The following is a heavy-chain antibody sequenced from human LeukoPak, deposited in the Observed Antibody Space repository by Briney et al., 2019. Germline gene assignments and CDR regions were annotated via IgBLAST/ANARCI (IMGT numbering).Heavy chain of an antibody. Sequence: SETLSLTCNVSGGSISSYYGSWIRHPAGKGLEWIGRIYTSGSTNYNPSLKSRVTMSVDTSKNQFSLKLSSVTAADTAMYYCARVSWFPGTSYYYMDVWDKGTTVTVSS. CDR3: ARVSWFPGTSYYYMDV. V-gene: IGHV4-4*07. J-gene: IGHJ6*03. CDR1: GGSISSYY. D-gene: IGHD1-1*01. CDR2: IYTSGST.